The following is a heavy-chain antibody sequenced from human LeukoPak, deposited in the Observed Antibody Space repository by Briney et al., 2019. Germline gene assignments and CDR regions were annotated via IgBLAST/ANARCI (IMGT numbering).Heavy chain of an antibody. D-gene: IGHD5-24*01. J-gene: IGHJ4*02. Sequence: NSSETLSLTCTVSGASINNYYWSWVRQSPGKGLEWIAYIYSSGSTNYNPSLKSRVTISLDTSKTQFSLKLNSVIAADTAIYFCARGPTEGYNYGFDYWGQGTLVTVSS. V-gene: IGHV4-59*01. CDR1: GASINNYY. CDR3: ARGPTEGYNYGFDY. CDR2: IYSSGST.